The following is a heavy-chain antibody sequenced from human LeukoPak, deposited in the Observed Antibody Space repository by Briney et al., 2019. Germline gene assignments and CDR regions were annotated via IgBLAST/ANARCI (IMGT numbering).Heavy chain of an antibody. Sequence: GGSLRLSRAASGFTFSSYGMHWVRQAPGKGLEWVAVIWYDGSNKYYADSVKGRFTISRDNSKNTLYLQMNSLRAEDTAVYYCARSTRDSSGYYSGDYWGQGTLVTVSS. CDR2: IWYDGSNK. CDR1: GFTFSSYG. J-gene: IGHJ4*02. CDR3: ARSTRDSSGYYSGDY. D-gene: IGHD3-22*01. V-gene: IGHV3-33*01.